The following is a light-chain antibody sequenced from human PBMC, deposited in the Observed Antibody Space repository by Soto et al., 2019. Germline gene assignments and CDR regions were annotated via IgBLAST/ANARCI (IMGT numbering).Light chain of an antibody. CDR1: QNVSSY. CDR2: DAS. J-gene: IGKJ1*01. V-gene: IGKV3-11*01. CDR3: QQRSNWPPTWT. Sequence: EIVLSQSPATLSLSPGERATLSCRASQNVSSYLAWYQHKPGQAPRLLIYDASKRATGIPARFSGSGSGTDFTLTISSLEPEDFAVYYCQQRSNWPPTWTFGHGTKVEVK.